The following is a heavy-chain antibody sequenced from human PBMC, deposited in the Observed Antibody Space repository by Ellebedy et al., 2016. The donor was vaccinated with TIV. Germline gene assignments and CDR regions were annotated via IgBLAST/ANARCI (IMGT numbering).Heavy chain of an antibody. CDR2: INPNSGGT. CDR1: GYTFTGYY. CDR3: ARALPGLNPRYYYGMDV. V-gene: IGHV1-2*02. J-gene: IGHJ6*02. Sequence: AASVKVSCKASGYTFTGYYMHWVRQAPGQGLEWMGWINPNSGGTNYAQKFQGRVTMTRDTSISTAYMELSRLRSDDTAVYYCARALPGLNPRYYYGMDVWGQGTTVTVSS. D-gene: IGHD1-14*01.